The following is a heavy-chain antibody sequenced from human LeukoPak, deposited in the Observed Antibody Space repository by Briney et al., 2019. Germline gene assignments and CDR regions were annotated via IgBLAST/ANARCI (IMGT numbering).Heavy chain of an antibody. CDR3: ASGGCVWGSYTYIDY. CDR1: GYTFTSYG. V-gene: IGHV1-18*01. Sequence: ASVKVSCKASGYTFTSYGISWVRQAPGQGLEWMGWICAYNGNTNDAQKLQGRVTMTTDTSTSTAYMELRSLRADDTAVYYCASGGCVWGSYTYIDYWGEGTLVAVSS. CDR2: ICAYNGNT. J-gene: IGHJ4*02. D-gene: IGHD3-16*01.